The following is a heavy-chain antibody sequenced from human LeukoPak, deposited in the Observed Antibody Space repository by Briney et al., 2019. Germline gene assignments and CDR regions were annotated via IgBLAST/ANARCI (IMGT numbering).Heavy chain of an antibody. J-gene: IGHJ4*02. Sequence: SETLSLTCTVSGGSISSADYYWSWIRRPPGKGLEWIGYIYYSGNTYYNPSLKSRVTILVDTSNNQLSLKLSSVTAADTAVYYCARAPYDSSGYYYFDYWGQGTLVTVSS. CDR3: ARAPYDSSGYYYFDY. D-gene: IGHD3-22*01. V-gene: IGHV4-30-4*01. CDR1: GGSISSADYY. CDR2: IYYSGNT.